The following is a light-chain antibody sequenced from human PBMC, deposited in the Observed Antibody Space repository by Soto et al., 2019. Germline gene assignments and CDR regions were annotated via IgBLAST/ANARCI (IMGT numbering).Light chain of an antibody. CDR3: CSYAGSSTFVV. V-gene: IGLV2-23*02. CDR1: SSDVWNYNL. CDR2: EVS. Sequence: QSALTQPASVSGSPGQSITISCTGTSSDVWNYNLVSWYQQHPGKAPKLMIYEVSKRPSGVSNRFSGSKSGNTASLTISGLQAEDEADYYCCSYAGSSTFVVFGGGTQLTVL. J-gene: IGLJ2*01.